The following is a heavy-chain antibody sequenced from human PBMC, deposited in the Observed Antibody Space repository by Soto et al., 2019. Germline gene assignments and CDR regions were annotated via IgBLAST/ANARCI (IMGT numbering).Heavy chain of an antibody. V-gene: IGHV1-18*01. Sequence: ASVKVSCKASGYTFTSYGISWVRQAPGQGLEWMGWISAYNGNTNYAQKLQGRVTMTTDTSISTAYMELSRLRSDDTAVYYCARNGQQRIAILFDYWGQGTLVTVSS. CDR3: ARNGQQRIAILFDY. J-gene: IGHJ4*02. D-gene: IGHD6-13*01. CDR2: ISAYNGNT. CDR1: GYTFTSYG.